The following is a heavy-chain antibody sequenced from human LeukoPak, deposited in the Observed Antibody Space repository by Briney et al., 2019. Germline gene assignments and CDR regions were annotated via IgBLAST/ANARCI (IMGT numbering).Heavy chain of an antibody. CDR2: IKQDGSEK. D-gene: IGHD3-22*01. CDR1: GFTFSSYW. J-gene: IGHJ4*02. V-gene: IGHV3-7*01. Sequence: GGSLGLSCAASGFTFSSYWMSWVRQAPGKGLEWVANIKQDGSEKYYVDSVKGRFTISRDNAKNSLYLQMNSLRAEDTAVYYCAREEDTYYYDSSGYDDYWGQGTLVTVS. CDR3: AREEDTYYYDSSGYDDY.